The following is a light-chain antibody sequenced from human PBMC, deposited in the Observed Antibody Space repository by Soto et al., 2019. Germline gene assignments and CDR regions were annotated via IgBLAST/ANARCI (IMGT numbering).Light chain of an antibody. J-gene: IGKJ2*01. CDR2: DAS. CDR1: QNVNNY. CDR3: LLYFSPDRYT. Sequence: DIVLTQSPATLSLSPGDRATLSCRASQNVNNYLAWYQQKPGQAPRLLIYDASTRATGIPDRFSGSGSDTDFSLTIRRLDPEDFAMYYCLLYFSPDRYTFGPGTKVQIK. V-gene: IGKV3-11*01.